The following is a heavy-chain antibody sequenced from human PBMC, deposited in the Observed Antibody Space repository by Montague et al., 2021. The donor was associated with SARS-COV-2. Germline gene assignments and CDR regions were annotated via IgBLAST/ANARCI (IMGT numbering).Heavy chain of an antibody. D-gene: IGHD4-17*01. CDR2: IYWDDDK. V-gene: IGHV2-5*02. CDR3: AHISGDYLFDY. CDR1: GFSLSTSGVG. Sequence: PELVKPTQTLTLTCTFSGFSLSTSGVGVGWIRRPPGKALEWLALIYWDDDKRYSPSLKRRLTITKDTSKNQVVLTMTNMDPVDTATYYCAHISGDYLFDYWGQGTLVPVSS. J-gene: IGHJ4*02.